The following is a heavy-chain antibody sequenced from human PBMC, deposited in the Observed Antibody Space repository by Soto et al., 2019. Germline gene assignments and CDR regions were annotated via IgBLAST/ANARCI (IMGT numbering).Heavy chain of an antibody. CDR1: GYTFSDYS. V-gene: IGHV3-48*02. CDR3: AREPSGGDDYGNPRES. J-gene: IGHJ5*02. Sequence: EVQLVESGGGLVQPGGSLRLSCAASGYTFSDYSMHWVRQAPGKGLEWVSYISSDSGTIYYADSVKGRFSISRDNAKNSLYLQMNSLSDEDTAVYHCAREPSGGDDYGNPRESWGQGTLVTVSS. CDR2: ISSDSGTI. D-gene: IGHD4-17*01.